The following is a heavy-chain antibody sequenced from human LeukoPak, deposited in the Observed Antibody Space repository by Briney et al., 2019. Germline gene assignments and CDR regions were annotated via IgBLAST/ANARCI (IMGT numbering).Heavy chain of an antibody. CDR2: ISSSSSSI. Sequence: GGSLRLFCVVSGFTFSTMTINWVRQAPGKGLEWLSSISSSSSSIYYADSVEGRFTVSRDNAKNSLYLQLNSLRAEDTAVYYCARGDWDYYYYALDVWGKGTTVTVSS. CDR3: ARGDWDYYYYALDV. V-gene: IGHV3-21*04. D-gene: IGHD3-16*01. CDR1: GFTFSTMT. J-gene: IGHJ6*04.